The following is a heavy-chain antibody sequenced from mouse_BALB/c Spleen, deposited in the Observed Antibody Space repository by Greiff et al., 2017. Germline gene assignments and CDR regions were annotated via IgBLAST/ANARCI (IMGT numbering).Heavy chain of an antibody. J-gene: IGHJ4*01. CDR3: ARHGNYYAMDY. CDR1: GFTFSSYT. D-gene: IGHD2-1*01. V-gene: IGHV5-12-2*01. Sequence: EVQLVESGGGLVQPGGSLKLSCAASGFTFSSYTMSWVRQTPEKRLEWVAYISNGGGSTYYPDTVKGRFTISRDNAKNTLYLQMSSLKSEDTAMYYCARHGNYYAMDYWGQGTSVTVSS. CDR2: ISNGGGST.